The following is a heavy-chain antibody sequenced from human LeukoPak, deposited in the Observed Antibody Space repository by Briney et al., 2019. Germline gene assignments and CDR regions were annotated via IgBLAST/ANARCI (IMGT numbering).Heavy chain of an antibody. Sequence: GGSLRLSCGGSAFTFSEYSMSWIRQAPGRELEWMSSITESGGTEYYADSVKGRFSISRDNAKSALYLQMNSLRAEDTAVYYCARSSGSYSDFDSWGQGTLVTVSS. D-gene: IGHD1-26*01. CDR1: AFTFSEYS. CDR3: ARSSGSYSDFDS. J-gene: IGHJ4*02. V-gene: IGHV3-11*01. CDR2: ITESGGTE.